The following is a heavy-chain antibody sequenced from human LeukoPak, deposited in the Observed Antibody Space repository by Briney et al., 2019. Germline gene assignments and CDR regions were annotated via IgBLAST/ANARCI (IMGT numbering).Heavy chain of an antibody. CDR2: INPNRGGT. D-gene: IGHD3-10*01. V-gene: IGHV1-2*02. J-gene: IGHJ4*02. CDR3: ARLGLWFEREDY. Sequence: ASVKVSCKASGYTFTGHYMHWVRQAPGQGLEWMGWINPNRGGTNYAQKFQGRVTMTRDTSISTAYMELSRLRSDDTAVYYCARLGLWFEREDYWGQGTLVTVSS. CDR1: GYTFTGHY.